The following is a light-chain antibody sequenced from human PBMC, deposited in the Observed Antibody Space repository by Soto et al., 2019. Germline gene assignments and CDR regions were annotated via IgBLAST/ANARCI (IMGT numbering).Light chain of an antibody. CDR3: SSYAGSNNFV. CDR2: EVS. CDR1: SSDVGGYNY. Sequence: QSVLTQPPSASGSPGQSVTISCTGTSSDVGGYNYVSWYQQHPGKAPKLMIYEVSKRPSGVPDRFSASKSGNTASLTVSGLQAEDEADYYCSSYAGSNNFVFGTGTKVTLL. J-gene: IGLJ1*01. V-gene: IGLV2-8*01.